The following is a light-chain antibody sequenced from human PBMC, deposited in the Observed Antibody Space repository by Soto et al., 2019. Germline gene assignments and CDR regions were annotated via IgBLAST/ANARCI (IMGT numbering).Light chain of an antibody. CDR2: AGS. Sequence: DLQMTQSPSSLSASVGDRVTITCRASQSISSYLNWYRQKAGKAPKLLIYAGSNLQSGVPSRFSGSGSGTDFALTISSLQPEDFATYYCQQSYSTPLTFGGGTKVEIK. J-gene: IGKJ4*01. V-gene: IGKV1-39*01. CDR1: QSISSY. CDR3: QQSYSTPLT.